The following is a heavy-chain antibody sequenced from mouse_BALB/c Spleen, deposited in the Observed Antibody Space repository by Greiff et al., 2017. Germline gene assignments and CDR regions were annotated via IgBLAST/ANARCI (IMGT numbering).Heavy chain of an antibody. D-gene: IGHD4-1*01. Sequence: EVQVVESGGGLVKPGGSLKLSCAASGFTFSSYTMSWVRQTPEKRLEWVATISSGGSYTYYPDSVKGRFTISRDNAKNTLYLQMSSLKSEDTAMYYCTRDGNEGDYWGQGTTLTVSS. CDR1: GFTFSSYT. J-gene: IGHJ2*01. CDR3: TRDGNEGDY. V-gene: IGHV5-6-4*01. CDR2: ISSGGSYT.